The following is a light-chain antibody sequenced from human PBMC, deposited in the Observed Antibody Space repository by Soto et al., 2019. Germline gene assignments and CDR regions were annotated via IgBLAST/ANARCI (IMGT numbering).Light chain of an antibody. V-gene: IGLV1-40*01. CDR1: SSNIGAGYD. J-gene: IGLJ1*01. CDR2: GNS. CDR3: QSYDSSLSGGV. Sequence: QSVLTQPPSVSGAPGQRVTISCTGSSSNIGAGYDVHWYQQLPGTAPKLLIYGNSNRPSGVPDRFSGSKSGTSASLVITGLQAEDEADYYCQSYDSSLSGGVFGTGTQLTVL.